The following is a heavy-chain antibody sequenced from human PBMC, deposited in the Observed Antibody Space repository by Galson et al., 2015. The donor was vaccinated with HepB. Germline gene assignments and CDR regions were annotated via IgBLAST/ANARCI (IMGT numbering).Heavy chain of an antibody. V-gene: IGHV3-23*01. CDR2: ISGSGGST. J-gene: IGHJ4*02. D-gene: IGHD6-13*01. CDR1: GFTFSSYA. Sequence: SLRLSCAASGFTFSSYAMSWVRQAPGKGLEWVSAISGSGGSTYYADSVKGRFTISRDNSKNTLYLQMNSLRAEDTAVYYCAKNLNSDPIAAAGTPRYWGQGTLVTVSS. CDR3: AKNLNSDPIAAAGTPRY.